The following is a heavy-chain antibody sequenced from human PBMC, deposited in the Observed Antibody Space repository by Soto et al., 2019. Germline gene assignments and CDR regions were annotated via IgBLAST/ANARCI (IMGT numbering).Heavy chain of an antibody. CDR2: IIPIFGTA. CDR3: ARCLVPLPAHYINPAAYYYYGMDV. Sequence: GASVKVSCKAPGGTFSSYAISWVRQAPGQGLEWMGGIIPIFGTANYAQKFQGRVTITADKSTSTAYKDLSSLRSEYTAVYYCARCLVPLPAHYINPAAYYYYGMDVWGQGTTVTVSS. CDR1: GGTFSSYA. J-gene: IGHJ6*02. V-gene: IGHV1-69*06. D-gene: IGHD4-4*01.